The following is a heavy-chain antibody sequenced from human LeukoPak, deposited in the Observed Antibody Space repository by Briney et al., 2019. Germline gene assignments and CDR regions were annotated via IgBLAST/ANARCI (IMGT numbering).Heavy chain of an antibody. Sequence: GGSLRLSCAASGFTVSSNYMSWVRQAPGKGLEWVSVIYSGGSTYYADSVKGRFTISRDNSNSTLYIQMNSLRAEDTAVYYCARAKPKNMVRGLIMRRESRYYFDYWGQGTLVTVSS. D-gene: IGHD3-10*01. CDR2: IYSGGST. CDR3: ARAKPKNMVRGLIMRRESRYYFDY. J-gene: IGHJ4*02. CDR1: GFTVSSNY. V-gene: IGHV3-53*01.